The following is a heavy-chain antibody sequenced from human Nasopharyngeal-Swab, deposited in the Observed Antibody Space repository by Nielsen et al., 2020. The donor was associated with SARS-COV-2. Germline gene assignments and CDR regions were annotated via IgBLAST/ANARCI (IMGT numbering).Heavy chain of an antibody. J-gene: IGHJ6*02. CDR3: ARVALGSYLRGRGMDA. Sequence: SETLSLTCTVSNGSINSYYWSWIRQPPGKGLEWIGYIYFSGSTSYNPSLKSRVTMSVDTSKNQFSLNLTSVTAADTAVYYCARVALGSYLRGRGMDAWGQGTTVTVSS. V-gene: IGHV4-59*13. CDR1: NGSINSYY. CDR2: IYFSGST. D-gene: IGHD3-16*02.